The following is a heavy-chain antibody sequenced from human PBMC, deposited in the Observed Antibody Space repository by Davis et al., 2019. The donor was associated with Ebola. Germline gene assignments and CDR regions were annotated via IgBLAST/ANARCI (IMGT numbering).Heavy chain of an antibody. CDR1: GYTFTTYG. J-gene: IGHJ4*02. D-gene: IGHD4/OR15-4a*01. Sequence: AASVKVSCKASGYTFTTYGISWVRQAPGQGLEGMGWISAYNGNTNYAQKPQGRVTMTTDTSTSTAYMELRSLRSDDTAVYYCARVAMVHFDYWGQGTLVTVSS. V-gene: IGHV1-18*01. CDR3: ARVAMVHFDY. CDR2: ISAYNGNT.